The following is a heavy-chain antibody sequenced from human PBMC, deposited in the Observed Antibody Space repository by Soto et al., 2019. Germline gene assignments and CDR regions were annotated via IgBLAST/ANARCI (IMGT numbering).Heavy chain of an antibody. J-gene: IGHJ4*02. CDR2: INPNHGST. CDR3: ARDHSSGWTAFEF. V-gene: IGHV1-2*02. Sequence: QVQLVQSGAEVKKPGASVKVSCRASGYTFTNFFIHWVRQAPGQGLEWMGWINPNHGSTKFAETFQGRVTMTRDTSASTAYMELSNLNSDDTAVYYCARDHSSGWTAFEFWGQGTVVTVSS. CDR1: GYTFTNFF. D-gene: IGHD6-19*01.